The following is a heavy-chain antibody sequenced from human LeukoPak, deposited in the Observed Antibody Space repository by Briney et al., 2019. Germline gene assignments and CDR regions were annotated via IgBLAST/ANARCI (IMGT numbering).Heavy chain of an antibody. D-gene: IGHD6-19*01. CDR3: ARTVTREGSGWFYYYYYYMDV. CDR2: ISSSGSNM. J-gene: IGHJ6*03. V-gene: IGHV3-11*04. CDR1: GFTFSDYY. Sequence: GGSLRLSCAASGFTFSDYYMSWIRQVPGKGLEWVSYISSSGSNMYYADSVKGRFTISRDNAKNSLYLQMNSLRAEDTAVYYCARTVTREGSGWFYYYYYYMDVWGKGTTVTVSS.